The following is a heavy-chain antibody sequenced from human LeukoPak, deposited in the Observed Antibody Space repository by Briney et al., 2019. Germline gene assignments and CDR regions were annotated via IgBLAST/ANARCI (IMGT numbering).Heavy chain of an antibody. CDR1: GGSVSSGSYY. D-gene: IGHD2-15*01. J-gene: IGHJ3*02. CDR2: IYYSGNT. Sequence: SETLSLTCTVSGGSVSSGSYYWSWIRQPPGKGLEWIGYIYYSGNTNYNPSLKSRVTISVDTSKNQFSLKLSSVTAADTAVYYCARMRGGAFDIWGQGTMVTVSS. CDR3: ARMRGGAFDI. V-gene: IGHV4-61*01.